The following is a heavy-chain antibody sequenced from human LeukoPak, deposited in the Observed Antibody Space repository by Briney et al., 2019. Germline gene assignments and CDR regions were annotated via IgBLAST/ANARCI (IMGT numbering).Heavy chain of an antibody. Sequence: ASVKVSCKASGYTFTGYYMHWVRQAPGQGLEWMGWINPNSGGTNYVQKFQGRVTMTRDTSISTAYMELSRLRSDDTAVYYCARETYGSGSSNWFDPWGQGTLVTVSS. V-gene: IGHV1-2*02. CDR1: GYTFTGYY. CDR2: INPNSGGT. CDR3: ARETYGSGSSNWFDP. J-gene: IGHJ5*02. D-gene: IGHD3-10*01.